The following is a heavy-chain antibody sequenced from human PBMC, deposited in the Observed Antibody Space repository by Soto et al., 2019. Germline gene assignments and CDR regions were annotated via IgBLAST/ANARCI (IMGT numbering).Heavy chain of an antibody. CDR1: GFTVSSNY. J-gene: IGHJ6*02. V-gene: IGHV3-53*02. CDR3: ARETIYHYYTMDI. CDR2: IYSGGST. Sequence: EVQLVETGGGLIQPGGSLRLSCAASGFTVSSNYMNWVRQAPGKGLEWVSIIYSGGSTYYADSVKGRFTISRDSSKNTLYLQMNSLRAEDTAVYYCARETIYHYYTMDIWGQGTAVTVPS.